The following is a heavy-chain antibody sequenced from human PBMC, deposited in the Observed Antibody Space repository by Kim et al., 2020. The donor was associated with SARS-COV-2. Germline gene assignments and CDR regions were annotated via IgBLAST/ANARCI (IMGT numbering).Heavy chain of an antibody. CDR1: GYTFTSYG. V-gene: IGHV1-18*01. CDR2: ISAYNGNT. CDR3: ARDPAYYYDSSGYYYKAAEYFQH. Sequence: ASVKVSCKASGYTFTSYGISWVRQAPGQGLEWMGWISAYNGNTNYAQKLQGRVTMTTDTSTSTAYMELRSLRSDDTAVYYCARDPAYYYDSSGYYYKAAEYFQHWGQGTLVTVSS. D-gene: IGHD3-22*01. J-gene: IGHJ1*01.